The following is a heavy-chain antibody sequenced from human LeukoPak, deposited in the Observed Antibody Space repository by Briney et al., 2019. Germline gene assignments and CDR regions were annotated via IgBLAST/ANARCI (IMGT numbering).Heavy chain of an antibody. D-gene: IGHD3-16*01. Sequence: PGGSLRLSCAASGFTFSDYYMSWIRQAPGKGLEWVSYISSSGSTIYYADSVRGRFTISRDISKNTLFLQMNSLRAEDTALYYCAKALGSLDPFDIWGQGTMVTVSS. CDR1: GFTFSDYY. CDR2: ISSSGSTI. J-gene: IGHJ3*02. CDR3: AKALGSLDPFDI. V-gene: IGHV3-11*01.